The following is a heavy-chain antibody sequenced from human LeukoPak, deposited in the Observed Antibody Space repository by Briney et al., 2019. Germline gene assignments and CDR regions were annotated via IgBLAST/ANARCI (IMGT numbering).Heavy chain of an antibody. D-gene: IGHD1-1*01. CDR1: GGSISSGTNY. V-gene: IGHV4-61*02. J-gene: IGHJ4*02. Sequence: SETLSLTCTVSGGSISSGTNYWSWIRQPAGKGLEWIGRIYISGSTNYNPSLKSRVTMSVDTSKNQFSLKLSSVTAADTAVYYCARDRGTWNDDGFDYWGQGTLVTVSS. CDR3: ARDRGTWNDDGFDY. CDR2: IYISGST.